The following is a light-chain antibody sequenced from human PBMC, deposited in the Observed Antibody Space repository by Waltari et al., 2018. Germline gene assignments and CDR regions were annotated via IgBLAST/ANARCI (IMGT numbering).Light chain of an antibody. CDR3: QQYYSSPWM. V-gene: IGKV4-1*01. J-gene: IGKJ1*01. Sequence: DIVMTQSPDSLAVSLGGRATINCKSSQIVLYSSNNKNYLAWYQQKPGQPPKLLIYWASTRESGVPDRFSGSGSGTDFTLTISSLQAEDVAVYYCQQYYSSPWMFGQGTKVEIK. CDR2: WAS. CDR1: QIVLYSSNNKNY.